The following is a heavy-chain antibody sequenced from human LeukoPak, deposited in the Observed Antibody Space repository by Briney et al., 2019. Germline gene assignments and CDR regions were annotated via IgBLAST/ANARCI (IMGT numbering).Heavy chain of an antibody. CDR3: ARLPPNFYGSGSYFQNAFDI. D-gene: IGHD3-10*01. Sequence: ASVKVSCKASGYTFTGYYMHWVRQAPGQGHEWMGWINPNSGGTNYAQKFQGRVTMTRDTSISTAYMELSRLRSDDTAVYYCARLPPNFYGSGSYFQNAFDIWGQGTMVTVSS. V-gene: IGHV1-2*02. J-gene: IGHJ3*02. CDR1: GYTFTGYY. CDR2: INPNSGGT.